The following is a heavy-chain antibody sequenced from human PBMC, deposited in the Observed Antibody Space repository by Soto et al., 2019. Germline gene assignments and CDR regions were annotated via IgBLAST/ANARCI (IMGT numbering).Heavy chain of an antibody. CDR1: GYTLTELS. V-gene: IGHV1-24*01. CDR3: ATAGVDYSYYYYMDV. CDR2: FDPEDGKI. Sequence: ASVKVSCKVSGYTLTELSIHWVRQAPGKGLEWMGNFDPEDGKIIYAQKFQGRVRITEDTSTDTTYMELSSLRSEDTAVYYCATAGVDYSYYYYMDVWGKGTTVTVSS. J-gene: IGHJ6*03.